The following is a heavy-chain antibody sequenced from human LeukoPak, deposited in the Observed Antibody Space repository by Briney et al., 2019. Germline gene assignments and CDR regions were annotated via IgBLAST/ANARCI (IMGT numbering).Heavy chain of an antibody. CDR1: GYTFTSYG. CDR2: ISDYNGNT. V-gene: IGHV1-18*01. D-gene: IGHD4-4*01. J-gene: IGHJ4*02. Sequence: ASVKVSCKASGYTFTSYGISWVRQAPGQGLEWMGWISDYNGNTNYAQKLQGRVTMTTDTSTSTAYMELRSLRSDDTAVYYCAISDYKYGPSDYWGQGTLVTVSS. CDR3: AISDYKYGPSDY.